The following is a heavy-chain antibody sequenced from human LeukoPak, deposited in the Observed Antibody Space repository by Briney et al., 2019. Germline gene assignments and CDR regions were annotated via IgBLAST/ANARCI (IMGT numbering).Heavy chain of an antibody. V-gene: IGHV4-34*01. D-gene: IGHD1-7*01. CDR1: GGSFSGYY. Sequence: NPSETLSLTCAVYGGSFSGYYWSWIRQPPRKGLEWIGEINHSGSTNYNPSLKSRVTISVDTSKNQFSLKLSSVTAADTAVYYCARARRNWNYREDYYYYMDVWGKGTTVTVSS. CDR3: ARARRNWNYREDYYYYMDV. J-gene: IGHJ6*03. CDR2: INHSGST.